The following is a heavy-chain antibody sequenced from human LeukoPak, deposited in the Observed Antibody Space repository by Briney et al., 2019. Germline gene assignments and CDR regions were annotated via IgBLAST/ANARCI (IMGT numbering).Heavy chain of an antibody. D-gene: IGHD3-22*01. CDR2: ISWNSASI. CDR1: GFHFDDYA. J-gene: IGHJ4*02. Sequence: SLTLFCAASGFHFDDYAMHWLRQAPGKGLEWVSGISWNSASIGYADSVKARFTISRDNDKNSLYLQMNSLRAEDTALYYCAKDITGNYYDSTNFVYCGQGTLVTVSS. CDR3: AKDITGNYYDSTNFVY. V-gene: IGHV3-9*01.